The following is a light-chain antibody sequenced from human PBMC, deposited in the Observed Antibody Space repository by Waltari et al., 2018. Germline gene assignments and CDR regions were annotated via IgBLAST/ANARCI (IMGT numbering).Light chain of an antibody. CDR1: QSVSSNY. CDR3: QQYGSSPLT. V-gene: IGKV3-20*01. CDR2: GAS. J-gene: IGKJ2*01. Sequence: RATLSCRASQSVSSNYLAWYQQKPGQAPRLLIYGASSRATGIPDRFSGSGSGTDFTLTISRLEPEDFAVYYCQQYGSSPLTFGQGTKLEIK.